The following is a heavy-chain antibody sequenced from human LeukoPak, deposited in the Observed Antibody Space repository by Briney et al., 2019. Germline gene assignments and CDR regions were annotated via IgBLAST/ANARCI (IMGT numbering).Heavy chain of an antibody. CDR3: ARSGGFYGDYGDAFDI. CDR2: IYYSGST. D-gene: IGHD4-17*01. CDR1: GGSVSSGSHY. Sequence: PSETLSLTCTVSGGSVSSGSHYWSWIRQPPGKGLEWIGYIYYSGSTNYNPPLKSRVTISVDTSKNQFSLKLSSVTAADTAVYYCARSGGFYGDYGDAFDIWGQGTMVTVSS. V-gene: IGHV4-61*01. J-gene: IGHJ3*02.